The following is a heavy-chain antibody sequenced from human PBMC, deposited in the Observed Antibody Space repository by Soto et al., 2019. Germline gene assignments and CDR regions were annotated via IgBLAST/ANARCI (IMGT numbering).Heavy chain of an antibody. J-gene: IGHJ5*02. CDR2: MNTNTNTT. D-gene: IGHD6-6*01. V-gene: IGHV1-8*02. CDR3: AREVVEPSSLRVDP. CDR1: GGTFSSYA. Sequence: ASVKVSCNASGGTFSSYAINWVRQAPGQGLEWIGWMNTNTNTTDSAEVFEGRAYLTWDTSISTAYMQLNSLKIDDTAVEYCAREVVEPSSLRVDPSGQGTLGTV.